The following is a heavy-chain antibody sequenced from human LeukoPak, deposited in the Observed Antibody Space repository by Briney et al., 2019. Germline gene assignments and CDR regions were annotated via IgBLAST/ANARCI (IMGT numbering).Heavy chain of an antibody. D-gene: IGHD2-2*01. CDR2: IYTSGST. V-gene: IGHV4-4*09. CDR3: ARQLGYCSSTSCRTAWFDP. CDR1: GGSISSYY. Sequence: PSETLSLTCTVSGGSISSYYWSWIRQPPGKGLEWIGYIYTSGSTNYDPSLKSRVTISVDTSKNQFSLKLSSVTAADTAVYYCARQLGYCSSTSCRTAWFDPWGQGTLVTVSS. J-gene: IGHJ5*02.